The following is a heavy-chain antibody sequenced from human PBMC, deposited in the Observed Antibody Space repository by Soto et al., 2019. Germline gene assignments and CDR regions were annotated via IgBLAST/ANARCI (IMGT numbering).Heavy chain of an antibody. V-gene: IGHV4-39*01. CDR3: ARVGVGPAYGDYSYYYYGMDV. Sequence: SETLSLTCTVSGGSISSSSYYWGWIRQPPGKGLEWIGSIYYSGSTYYNPSLKSRVTISVDTSKNQFSLKLSSVTAADTAVYYCARVGVGPAYGDYSYYYYGMDVWGQGTTVTVSS. D-gene: IGHD4-17*01. CDR2: IYYSGST. CDR1: GGSISSSSYY. J-gene: IGHJ6*02.